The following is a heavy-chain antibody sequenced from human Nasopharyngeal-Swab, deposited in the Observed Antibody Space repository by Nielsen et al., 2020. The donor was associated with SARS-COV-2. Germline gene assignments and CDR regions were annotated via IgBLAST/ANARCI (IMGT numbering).Heavy chain of an antibody. V-gene: IGHV3-9*01. D-gene: IGHD5-12*01. CDR2: ISWNSRSI. CDR3: AVDGY. J-gene: IGHJ4*02. Sequence: GGSLRLSCAASGFTFDDYVMHWVRQAPGKGLEWVSEISWNSRSIAYADSVKGRFTISRDNAKNSLYLQMNSLRAEDTAVYYCAVDGYWGQGTLVTVSS. CDR1: GFTFDDYV.